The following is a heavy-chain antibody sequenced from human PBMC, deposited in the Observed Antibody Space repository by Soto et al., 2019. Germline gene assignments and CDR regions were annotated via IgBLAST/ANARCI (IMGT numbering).Heavy chain of an antibody. D-gene: IGHD3-10*01. Sequence: GGSLRLSCVASGFTFSNYDMSWVRQAPGKGLEWVSTVDSAGSTYYADSVTGRFTISRDNSRNTLSLQMNSLRAEDTAVYYCAKHRLARGIDYWGQGTPVTVSS. CDR2: VDSAGST. CDR1: GFTFSNYD. J-gene: IGHJ4*02. CDR3: AKHRLARGIDY. V-gene: IGHV3-23*01.